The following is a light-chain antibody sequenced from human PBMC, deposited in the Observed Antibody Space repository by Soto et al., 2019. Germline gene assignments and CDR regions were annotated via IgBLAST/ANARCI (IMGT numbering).Light chain of an antibody. V-gene: IGKV1-39*01. CDR2: AAS. CDR3: QQSYYSPPT. CDR1: QSISTY. Sequence: DMHMTQSPSSLSASVGDRVTITCRASQSISTYLNWYQQKPGKAPKFLIYAASTLQSGVPSRFSGSGSGTDFTLTISSLQPEDFATYYCQQSYYSPPTFGQGTKVDIK. J-gene: IGKJ1*01.